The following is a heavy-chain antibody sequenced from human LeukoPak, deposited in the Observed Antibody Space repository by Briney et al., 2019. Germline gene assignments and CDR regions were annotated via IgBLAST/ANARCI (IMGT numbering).Heavy chain of an antibody. CDR1: GFTVSSNY. D-gene: IGHD2-15*01. CDR2: ISSSSSTI. CDR3: ARDPTPFSGYSNR. J-gene: IGHJ5*02. V-gene: IGHV3-48*04. Sequence: GGSLRLSCAGSGFTVSSNYMSWVRQTPGKGLEWISYISSSSSTIYYADSVKGRFTISRDNAKNSLYLQMNSLRAEDTAVYYCARDPTPFSGYSNRWGQGTLVTVSS.